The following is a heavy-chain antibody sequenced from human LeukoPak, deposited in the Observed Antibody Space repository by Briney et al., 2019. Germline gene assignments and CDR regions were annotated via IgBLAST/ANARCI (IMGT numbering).Heavy chain of an antibody. J-gene: IGHJ3*02. CDR2: IYPGDSDT. Sequence: GESLKISCKGSGYSLTSYWIGWVRQMPGKGLEWMGIIYPGDSDTRYSPSFQGQVTISADKSISTAYLQWSSLKASDTAMYYCARRRRYSSSSIYAFDIWGQGTMVTVSS. V-gene: IGHV5-51*01. D-gene: IGHD6-6*01. CDR3: ARRRRYSSSSIYAFDI. CDR1: GYSLTSYW.